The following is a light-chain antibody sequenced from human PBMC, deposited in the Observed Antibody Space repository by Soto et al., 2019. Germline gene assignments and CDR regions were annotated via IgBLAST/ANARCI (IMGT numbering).Light chain of an antibody. J-gene: IGLJ2*01. V-gene: IGLV4-69*01. CDR3: QTWGTGIRVV. Sequence: QPVLTQSPSASASLGASVKLTCTLSSGHSSYAIAWHQQQPEKGPRYLMKLNSDGSHSTGDGIPDRFSGSSSGAERYLTISSLQSEDEADYYCQTWGTGIRVVFGGGTKLTVL. CDR2: LNSDGSH. CDR1: SGHSSYA.